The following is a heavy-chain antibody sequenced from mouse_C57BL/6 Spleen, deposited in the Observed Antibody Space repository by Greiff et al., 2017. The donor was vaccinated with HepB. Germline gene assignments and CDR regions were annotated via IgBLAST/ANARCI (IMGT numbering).Heavy chain of an antibody. Sequence: EVKLVESGGGLVQPGGSLKLSCAASGFTFSDYYMYWVCQTPDKRLAWVAYISNGGGSTYYPDTVKGRFTISRDNAKNTLYLQRSRLKSEETAMYYCARPGYYGNQAWFAYWGQGTLVTVSA. CDR3: ARPGYYGNQAWFAY. J-gene: IGHJ3*01. D-gene: IGHD2-1*01. CDR2: ISNGGGST. CDR1: GFTFSDYY. V-gene: IGHV5-12*01.